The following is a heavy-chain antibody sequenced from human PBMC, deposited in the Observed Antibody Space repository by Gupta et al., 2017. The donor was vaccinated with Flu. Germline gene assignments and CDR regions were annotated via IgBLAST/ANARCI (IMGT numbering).Heavy chain of an antibody. CDR1: GASTTYSDFP. CDR3: AARRKDLNWFDP. Sequence: QLQLPAPGPGLVTPPVTLSPTCSVPGASTTYSDFPWAWIRQPPGKGLECIGGIHHSGRTYYNPSLKSRVTMSGDTPKFRFSLKLSYVTAADTAVYYCAARRKDLNWFDPWGQGTLVTVPS. CDR2: IHHSGRT. D-gene: IGHD1-14*01. J-gene: IGHJ5*02. V-gene: IGHV4-39*01.